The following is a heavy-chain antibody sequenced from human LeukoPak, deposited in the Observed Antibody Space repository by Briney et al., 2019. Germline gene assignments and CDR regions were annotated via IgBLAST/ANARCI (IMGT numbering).Heavy chain of an antibody. CDR3: AREWLWLGNAFDI. J-gene: IGHJ3*02. D-gene: IGHD5-18*01. Sequence: PSETLSLTCTVSGGSISSSSYYWGWIRQPPGKGLEWIGSIYYSGSTYYNPSLKSRVTISVDTSKNQFSLKLSSVTAADTDVYYCAREWLWLGNAFDIWGQGTMVTVSS. V-gene: IGHV4-39*07. CDR2: IYYSGST. CDR1: GGSISSSSYY.